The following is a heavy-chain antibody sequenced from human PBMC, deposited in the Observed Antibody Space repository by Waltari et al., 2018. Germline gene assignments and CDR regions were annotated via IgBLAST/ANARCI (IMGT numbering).Heavy chain of an antibody. CDR1: GFSLSTYW. D-gene: IGHD2-2*01. J-gene: IGHJ4*02. V-gene: IGHV3-7*01. CDR2: IREDGSDK. Sequence: EVQLVESGGGLVQPGGSLRLSCKASGFSLSTYWMSWVRAAPGKGLEWVASIREDGSDKYYVDSVKGRFTISRDNAKTSLYLQMNSLRAEDTAVYFCANSPVESGATGSVKPWGFDYWGQGNLVTVSS. CDR3: ANSPVESGATGSVKPWGFDY.